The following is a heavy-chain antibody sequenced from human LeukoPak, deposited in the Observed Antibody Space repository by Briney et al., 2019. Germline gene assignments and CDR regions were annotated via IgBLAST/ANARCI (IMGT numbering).Heavy chain of an antibody. J-gene: IGHJ4*02. Sequence: GGSLRLSCAASGFTFSSYAMHWVRQAPGKGLEWVAVISYDGSNKYYADSVKGRFTISRDNSKITLYLQMNSLRAEDTAVYYCARDSYNYDSSGIDYWGQGTLVTVSS. CDR2: ISYDGSNK. CDR3: ARDSYNYDSSGIDY. CDR1: GFTFSSYA. V-gene: IGHV3-30-3*01. D-gene: IGHD3-22*01.